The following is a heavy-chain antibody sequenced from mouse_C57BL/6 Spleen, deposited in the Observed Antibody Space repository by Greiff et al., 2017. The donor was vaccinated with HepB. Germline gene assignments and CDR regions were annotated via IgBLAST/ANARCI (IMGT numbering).Heavy chain of an antibody. CDR2: INPSTGGT. J-gene: IGHJ2*01. V-gene: IGHV1-42*01. CDR3: ARKLRSYYFDY. CDR1: GYSFTGYY. Sequence: EVNLVESGPELVKPGASVKISCKASGYSFTGYYMNWVKQSPEKSLEWIGEINPSTGGTTYNQKFKAKATLTVDKSSSTAYMQLKSLTSEDSAVYYCARKLRSYYFDYWGQGTTLTVSS.